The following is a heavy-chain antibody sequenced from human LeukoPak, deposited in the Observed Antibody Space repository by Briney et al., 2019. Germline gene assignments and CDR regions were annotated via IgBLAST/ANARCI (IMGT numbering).Heavy chain of an antibody. V-gene: IGHV1-69*05. CDR2: IIPTFGTA. D-gene: IGHD3-22*01. Sequence: SVKVSCKASGGTFSSYAISWVRQAPGQGLEWMGGIIPTFGTANYAQKFQGRVTITTDESTSTAYMELSSLRSEDTAVYYCARARYYDSSGYPGVFDYWGQGTLVTVSS. J-gene: IGHJ4*02. CDR3: ARARYYDSSGYPGVFDY. CDR1: GGTFSSYA.